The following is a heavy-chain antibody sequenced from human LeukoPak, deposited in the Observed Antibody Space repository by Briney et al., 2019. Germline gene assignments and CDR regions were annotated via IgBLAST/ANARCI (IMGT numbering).Heavy chain of an antibody. D-gene: IGHD1-26*01. CDR1: GYTLTELS. CDR3: ATPTSYSGSYYPHFDY. Sequence: ASVKVPCKVSGYTLTELSMHWVRQAPGKGLEWMGGFDPEDGETIYAQKFQGRVTMTEDTSTDTACMELSSLRSEDTAVYYCATPTSYSGSYYPHFDYWGQGTLVTVSS. J-gene: IGHJ4*02. V-gene: IGHV1-24*01. CDR2: FDPEDGET.